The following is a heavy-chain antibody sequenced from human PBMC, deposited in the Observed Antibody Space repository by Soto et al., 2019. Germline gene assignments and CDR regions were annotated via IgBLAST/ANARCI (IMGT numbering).Heavy chain of an antibody. CDR1: GYSFTSYW. Sequence: EVQLVQSGAEVKKPGESLRISCKGSGYSFTSYWISWVRQMPGKGLEWMGRIDPSDSYTNYSPSFHGHVTISADKSISTAYLQWSSLKASDTAMYYCAAPKQLSMGYYYGMDVWGQGTTVTVSS. V-gene: IGHV5-10-1*01. D-gene: IGHD2-2*01. J-gene: IGHJ6*02. CDR3: AAPKQLSMGYYYGMDV. CDR2: IDPSDSYT.